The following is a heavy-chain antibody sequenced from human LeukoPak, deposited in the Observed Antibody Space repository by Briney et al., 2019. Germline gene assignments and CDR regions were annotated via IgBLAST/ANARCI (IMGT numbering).Heavy chain of an antibody. Sequence: PGGSLRLSCASSGFTFSSYAMHWVRQAPGKGLEWVAVISYDGSNKYYADSVKGRFTISRDNSKNTLFLQMNSLRVEDTAVYYCATTSYYSSSPYFDYWGQGTLVTVSS. D-gene: IGHD6-6*01. CDR3: ATTSYYSSSPYFDY. CDR2: ISYDGSNK. J-gene: IGHJ4*02. V-gene: IGHV3-30*04. CDR1: GFTFSSYA.